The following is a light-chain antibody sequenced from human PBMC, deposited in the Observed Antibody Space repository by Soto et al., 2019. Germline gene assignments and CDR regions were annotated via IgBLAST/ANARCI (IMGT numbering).Light chain of an antibody. J-gene: IGKJ2*01. CDR3: QQYGSSYA. CDR2: GIS. V-gene: IGKV3-20*01. Sequence: EIGLTQSPDTLALTPGERATLSCRASQSVTSNYLAWYQQKPGQAPRLLIFGISSRATGIPDRFSGSGSGTDFTLTIARLEPEDFAVYSCQQYGSSYAFGQGTKLEIK. CDR1: QSVTSNY.